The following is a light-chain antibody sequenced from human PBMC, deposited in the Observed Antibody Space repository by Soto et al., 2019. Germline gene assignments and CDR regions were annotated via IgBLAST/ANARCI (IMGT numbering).Light chain of an antibody. CDR1: QSIRSE. J-gene: IGKJ4*01. V-gene: IGKV1-39*01. Sequence: QSPDTLSLSPGERATLSCRASQSIRSERLAWYQQKPGQAPRLVIFDASSLQSGVPSRFSGSGSGTDFTLTISSLQPEDFATYYCQQSYSTPLTFGGGTKVDI. CDR3: QQSYSTPLT. CDR2: DAS.